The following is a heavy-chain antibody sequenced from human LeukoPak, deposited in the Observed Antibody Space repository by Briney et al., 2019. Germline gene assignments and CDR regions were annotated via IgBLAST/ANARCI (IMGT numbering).Heavy chain of an antibody. CDR3: VRDMSGYCSGGRCYNMGYFDY. Sequence: AGGSLRLSCIASRFIFSNYGMHWVRQVPGKGLEWVAEIWDDGRNKYYADSVKGRFTISRDNSKKTLYLQMNSLRVEDTAVYYCVRDMSGYCSGGRCYNMGYFDYWGQGTLVTVSS. CDR2: IWDDGRNK. D-gene: IGHD2-15*01. CDR1: RFIFSNYG. J-gene: IGHJ4*02. V-gene: IGHV3-33*01.